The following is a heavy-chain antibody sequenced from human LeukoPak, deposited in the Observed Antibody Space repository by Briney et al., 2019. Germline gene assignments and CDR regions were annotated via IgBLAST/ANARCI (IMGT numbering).Heavy chain of an antibody. CDR1: GGTFSSYA. CDR3: ARQDGYNLRGIGPIDP. J-gene: IGHJ5*02. Sequence: SVKVSRKASGGTFSSYAISWVRQAPGQGLEWMGRIIPIFGIANYAQKFQGRVTITADKSTSTAYMELSSLRSEDTAVYYCARQDGYNLRGIGPIDPWGQGTLVTVSS. V-gene: IGHV1-69*04. D-gene: IGHD5-24*01. CDR2: IIPIFGIA.